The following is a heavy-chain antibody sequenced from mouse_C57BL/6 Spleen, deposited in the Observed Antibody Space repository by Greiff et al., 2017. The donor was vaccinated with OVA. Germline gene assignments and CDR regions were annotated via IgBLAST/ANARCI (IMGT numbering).Heavy chain of an antibody. V-gene: IGHV5-17*01. CDR3: AYYYGSSYVYAMDY. CDR2: ISSGSSTI. D-gene: IGHD1-1*01. J-gene: IGHJ4*01. Sequence: DVKLVESGGGLVKPGGSLKLSCAASGFTFSDYGMHWVRQAPEKGLEWVAYISSGSSTIYYADTVKGRFTISRDNAKNTLFLQMTSLRSEDTAMDYCAYYYGSSYVYAMDYWGQGTSVTVSA. CDR1: GFTFSDYG.